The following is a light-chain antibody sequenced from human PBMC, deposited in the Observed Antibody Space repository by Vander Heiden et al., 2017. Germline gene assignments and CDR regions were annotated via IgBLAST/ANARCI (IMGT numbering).Light chain of an antibody. CDR2: GAS. CDR1: QSVISRY. Sequence: EIVLTQSPGTLSLSPGERATLSCRASQSVISRYLAWYQQKPGQAPRLLIYGASSRATGIPDRFSGGGSGTDFTLTIRRLEPEDFAVYYCQQDGTSPLTFGHGTKVDIK. V-gene: IGKV3-20*01. J-gene: IGKJ3*01. CDR3: QQDGTSPLT.